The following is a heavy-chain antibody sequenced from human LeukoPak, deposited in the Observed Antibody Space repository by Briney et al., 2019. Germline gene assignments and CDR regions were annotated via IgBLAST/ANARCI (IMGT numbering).Heavy chain of an antibody. CDR2: IYLDGRA. J-gene: IGHJ4*02. D-gene: IGHD3-16*01. Sequence: GGPLRLSCAASGFAVSSKYMNWVRQAPGKGLERVTVIYLDGRADYADSVKGRFTISSDNSKNTVYLQMNSLRAEDTAVYYCARLTFGWLERGLDYWGQGTLVTVSS. V-gene: IGHV3-66*01. CDR3: ARLTFGWLERGLDY. CDR1: GFAVSSKY.